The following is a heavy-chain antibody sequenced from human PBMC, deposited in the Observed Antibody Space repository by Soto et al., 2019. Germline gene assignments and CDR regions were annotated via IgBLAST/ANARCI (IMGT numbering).Heavy chain of an antibody. CDR2: IYYNDDR. J-gene: IGHJ4*02. CDR3: ALSDGGYEIIYVDL. D-gene: IGHD5-12*01. Sequence: QITLQESGPTLVKPTQTLTLTCTISGFSFTTAGVAVGWIRQTPGGALEWLTLIYYNDDRRFSPSLKTRLTIIGDTSKNQGVLSLTNVDPGDTATYSCALSDGGYEIIYVDLWGQGIPVTVSS. CDR1: GFSFTTAGVA. V-gene: IGHV2-5*01.